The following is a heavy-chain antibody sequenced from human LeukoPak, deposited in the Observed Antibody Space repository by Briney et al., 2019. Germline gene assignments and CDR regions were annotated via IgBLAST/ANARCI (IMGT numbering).Heavy chain of an antibody. CDR3: AKEYYYDSSGCPSDAFDI. V-gene: IGHV3-23*01. D-gene: IGHD3-22*01. CDR1: GYTFSSYA. J-gene: IGHJ3*02. Sequence: GGSLRLSCEASGYTFSSYAMSWVRQAPGKGLEWVSAISGSGGSTYYADSVKGRFTISRDNSKNTLYLQMNSLRAEDTAVYYCAKEYYYDSSGCPSDAFDIWGQGTMVTVSS. CDR2: ISGSGGST.